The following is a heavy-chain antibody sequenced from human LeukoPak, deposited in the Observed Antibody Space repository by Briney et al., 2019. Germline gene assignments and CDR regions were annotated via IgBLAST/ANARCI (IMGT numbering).Heavy chain of an antibody. D-gene: IGHD3-22*01. CDR3: AKGDYYDSSGYYYVASHYFDY. Sequence: GGSLRLSCAASGFSFSDAWMNWVRQAPGKGLEWVSAISGSGGSTYYADSVKGRFTISRDNSKNTLYLQMNSLRAEDTAVYYCAKGDYYDSSGYYYVASHYFDYWGQGTLVTVSS. J-gene: IGHJ4*02. V-gene: IGHV3-23*01. CDR1: GFSFSDAW. CDR2: ISGSGGST.